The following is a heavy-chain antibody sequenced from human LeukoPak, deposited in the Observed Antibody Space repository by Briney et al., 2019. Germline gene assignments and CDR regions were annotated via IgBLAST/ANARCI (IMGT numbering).Heavy chain of an antibody. V-gene: IGHV3-23*01. CDR2: ISGSDANT. CDR1: GFTFSKYA. D-gene: IGHD3-16*01. Sequence: PGGSLRLSCAASGFTFSKYAMSWVRQAPGKGLEWVSGISGSDANTYYADSVEGRSTISRDNFNNTLYLQMNRLRAEDTAVYYCAKRGGGVSNFDYWGQGTLVTVSS. J-gene: IGHJ4*02. CDR3: AKRGGGVSNFDY.